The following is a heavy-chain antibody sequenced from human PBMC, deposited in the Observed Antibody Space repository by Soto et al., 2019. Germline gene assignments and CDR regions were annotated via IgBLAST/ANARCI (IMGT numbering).Heavy chain of an antibody. CDR1: GLTFSDYY. V-gene: IGHV3-11*06. CDR3: ARDRGGYDRLYYYHGMDV. J-gene: IGHJ6*02. Sequence: PGGSLRLSCAASGLTFSDYYMSWIRQAPGKGLEYISYISSSSGSTNYADPVKGRFTISRDNAKNSLYLQMSSLRAEDTAVYYCARDRGGYDRLYYYHGMDVWGQGTTVTVSS. D-gene: IGHD5-12*01. CDR2: ISSSSGST.